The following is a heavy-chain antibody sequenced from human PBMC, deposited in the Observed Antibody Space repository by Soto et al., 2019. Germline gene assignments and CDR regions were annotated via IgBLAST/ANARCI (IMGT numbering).Heavy chain of an antibody. J-gene: IGHJ3*02. CDR3: ARPGTGGSHAAFDI. CDR1: GGSISSSSYY. D-gene: IGHD1-26*01. V-gene: IGHV4-39*01. Sequence: ETLSLTCTVSGGSISSSSYYWGWIRQPPGKGLEWIGSIYYSGSTYYNPSLKSRVTISLDTSKNQFSLKLSSVTAADTAVYYCARPGTGGSHAAFDIWGQGTMVTVSS. CDR2: IYYSGST.